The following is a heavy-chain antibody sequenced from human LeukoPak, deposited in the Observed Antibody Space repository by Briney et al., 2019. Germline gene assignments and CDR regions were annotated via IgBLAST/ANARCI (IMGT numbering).Heavy chain of an antibody. CDR3: VKGRGISGTSAFDI. CDR1: GFTFSSYA. CDR2: ISSNGGTT. V-gene: IGHV3-64D*09. J-gene: IGHJ3*02. Sequence: GGSLRLSCTASGFTFSSYAMHWVRQAPGKGLEYVSAISSNGGTTYYVDAVKGRFTISRDNTKNTLYLQMSSLRAEDTAVYYCVKGRGISGTSAFDIWGQGTMVTASS. D-gene: IGHD1-20*01.